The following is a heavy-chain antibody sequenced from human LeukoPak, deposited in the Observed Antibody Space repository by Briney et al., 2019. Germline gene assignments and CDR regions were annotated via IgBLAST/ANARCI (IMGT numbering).Heavy chain of an antibody. CDR1: GFTFSSYW. V-gene: IGHV3-74*01. CDR2: INSDGSST. D-gene: IGHD6-19*01. J-gene: IGHJ4*02. Sequence: GRSLRLSCAASGFTFSSYWMHWVRQAPGKGLVWVSRINSDGSSTSYADSVKGRFTISRDNAKNTLYLQMNSLRAEDTAVYYCARVSFSSGWNPLDYWGQGTLVTVSS. CDR3: ARVSFSSGWNPLDY.